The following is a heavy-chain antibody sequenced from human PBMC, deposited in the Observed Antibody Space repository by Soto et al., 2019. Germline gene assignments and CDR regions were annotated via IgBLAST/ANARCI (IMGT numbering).Heavy chain of an antibody. CDR1: GFTFSSYA. CDR2: ISGSGGSK. Sequence: GGSLRLSCAASGFTFSSYAMSWVRQAPGKGLEWVSAISGSGGSKYYADSVKGRFTISRDNSKNTLYLQMNSLRAEDTAVYYCAKGRGDCSGGSCYSGYYWGQGTLVTVSS. CDR3: AKGRGDCSGGSCYSGYY. D-gene: IGHD2-15*01. J-gene: IGHJ4*02. V-gene: IGHV3-23*01.